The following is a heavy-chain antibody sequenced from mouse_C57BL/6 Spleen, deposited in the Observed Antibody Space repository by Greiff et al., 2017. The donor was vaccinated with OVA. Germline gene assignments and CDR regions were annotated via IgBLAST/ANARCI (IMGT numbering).Heavy chain of an antibody. CDR2: INYDGSST. Sequence: EVQLVESEGGLVQPGSSMKLSCTASGFTFSDYYMAWVRQVPEKGLEWVANINYDGSSTYYLDSLKSRFIISRDNAKNILYLQMSSLKSEDTATYYCAILRGFYYAMDYWGQGTSVTVSS. CDR3: AILRGFYYAMDY. CDR1: GFTFSDYY. J-gene: IGHJ4*01. D-gene: IGHD1-1*01. V-gene: IGHV5-16*01.